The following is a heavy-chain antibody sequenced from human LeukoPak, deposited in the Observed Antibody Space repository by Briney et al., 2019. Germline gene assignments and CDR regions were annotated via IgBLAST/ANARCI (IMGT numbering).Heavy chain of an antibody. CDR1: GYTFIDYY. CDR2: INPSSGGT. D-gene: IGHD1-26*01. J-gene: IGHJ3*02. CDR3: ARGGVVGLDAFDI. Sequence: EASVKVSCKASGYTFIDYYIHWVRQAPGQGLEWMAWINPSSGGTNYAHQFQGRVTMTRDTSISTAYMELSRLRSDDTAVYCCARGGVVGLDAFDIWGQGTMITVSS. V-gene: IGHV1-2*07.